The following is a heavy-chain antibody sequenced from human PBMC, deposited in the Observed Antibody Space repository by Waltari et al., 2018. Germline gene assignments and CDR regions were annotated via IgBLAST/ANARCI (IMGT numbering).Heavy chain of an antibody. CDR3: GRIAFGDDGGYFQH. Sequence: QLQLQESGPGLVKPSETLSLTCTVSGGSISTNYNWRWIRQPPGKGLEWMGNMQYRGSTFYNPSLKSRVTISLDTSKNQFSLRLSSVGAADTAVYFCGRIAFGDDGGYFQHWGQGTLVTVSS. CDR1: GGSISTNYN. J-gene: IGHJ1*01. CDR2: MQYRGST. D-gene: IGHD4-17*01. V-gene: IGHV4-39*01.